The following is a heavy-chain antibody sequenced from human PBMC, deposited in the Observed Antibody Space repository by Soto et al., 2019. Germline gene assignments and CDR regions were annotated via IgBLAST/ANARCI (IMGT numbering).Heavy chain of an antibody. Sequence: QVQLVQSGAEVKKPGSSVKVSCKASGGTFSSYAISWVRQAPGQGLEWMGGIIPIFGTANYAQKFQGRVTSTADESTSTAYMGLSSLRSEDTAVYYCAREVVVAATGWFDPWGQGTLVTVSS. D-gene: IGHD2-15*01. CDR2: IIPIFGTA. CDR1: GGTFSSYA. CDR3: AREVVVAATGWFDP. J-gene: IGHJ5*02. V-gene: IGHV1-69*12.